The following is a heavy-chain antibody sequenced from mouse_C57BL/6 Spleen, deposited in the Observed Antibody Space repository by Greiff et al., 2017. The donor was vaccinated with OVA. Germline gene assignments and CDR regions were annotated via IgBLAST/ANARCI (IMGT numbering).Heavy chain of an antibody. Sequence: VQLKQSGPELVKPGASVKISCKASGYSFTDYNMNWVKQSNGKSLEWIGVINPNYGTTSYNQKFKGKATLTVDQSSSTAYMQLNSLTSEDSAVYYCARGTTVVATRYFDVWGTGTTVTVSS. CDR1: GYSFTDYN. V-gene: IGHV1-39*01. D-gene: IGHD1-1*01. CDR2: INPNYGTT. J-gene: IGHJ1*03. CDR3: ARGTTVVATRYFDV.